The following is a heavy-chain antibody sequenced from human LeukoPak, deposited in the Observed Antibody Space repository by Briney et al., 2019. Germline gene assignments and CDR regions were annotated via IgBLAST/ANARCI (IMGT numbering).Heavy chain of an antibody. V-gene: IGHV3-23*01. CDR1: GFTFSSYA. CDR3: AKDPFDYGDSDGAFDI. Sequence: GGSLRLSCAASGFTFSSYAMSWVRQAPGKGLEWVSAISGSGGSTYYADSVKGRFTISRDNSKNTLYLQMNSLRAEDTAVYYCAKDPFDYGDSDGAFDIWGQGTMVTVSS. D-gene: IGHD4-17*01. J-gene: IGHJ3*02. CDR2: ISGSGGST.